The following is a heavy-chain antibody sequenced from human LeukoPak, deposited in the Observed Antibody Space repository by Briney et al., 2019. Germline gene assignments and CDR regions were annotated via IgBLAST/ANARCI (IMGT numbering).Heavy chain of an antibody. CDR1: GDSISSSNYY. CDR3: ARLVRSSSFHFAF. J-gene: IGHJ4*02. Sequence: SETLSLTCTVSGDSISSSNYYWGWIRQPPGKGLEWIAGFYNNGRSYYNPFLKGRVTISVDTSKNQYSLMLTSVTAADTAVYFCARLVRSSSFHFAFWGQGNLVTVSS. V-gene: IGHV4-39*01. D-gene: IGHD1-26*01. CDR2: FYNNGRS.